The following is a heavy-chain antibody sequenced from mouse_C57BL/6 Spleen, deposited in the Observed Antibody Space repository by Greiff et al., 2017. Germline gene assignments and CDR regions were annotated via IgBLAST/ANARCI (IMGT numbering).Heavy chain of an antibody. V-gene: IGHV1-9*01. Sequence: VQLQQSGAELMKPGASVKLSCKATGYTFTGYWIEWVKQRPGHGLEWIGEILPGSGSTNYNEKFKGKATFTADTSSNTAYMQLSSVTTEDSAIYYCARRSNFIYAMDYWGQGTSVTVSS. CDR2: ILPGSGST. J-gene: IGHJ4*01. CDR1: GYTFTGYW. D-gene: IGHD2-5*01. CDR3: ARRSNFIYAMDY.